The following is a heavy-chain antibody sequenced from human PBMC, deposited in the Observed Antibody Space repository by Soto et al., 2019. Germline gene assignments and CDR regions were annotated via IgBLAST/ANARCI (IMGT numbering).Heavy chain of an antibody. V-gene: IGHV3-30*04. Sequence: QVHLVESGGGVVQPGRSLRLSCAASGFTFSTYAMHWVRQAPGKGLEWVAVISYDGSYKYYADSVKGRFTISRDNSKNLLYLQMNSLGAEDTAVYYCVKVQSKGADTNLRGYHYYGMDVWGQGTKVNVSS. D-gene: IGHD4-4*01. CDR1: GFTFSTYA. CDR2: ISYDGSYK. CDR3: VKVQSKGADTNLRGYHYYGMDV. J-gene: IGHJ6*01.